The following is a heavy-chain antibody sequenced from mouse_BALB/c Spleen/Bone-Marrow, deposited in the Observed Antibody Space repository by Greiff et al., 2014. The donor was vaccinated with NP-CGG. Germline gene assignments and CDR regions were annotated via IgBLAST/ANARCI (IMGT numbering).Heavy chain of an antibody. Sequence: QVHVKQSGVEFVKPGASVKLSCKASGYTFTSYWMHWVKQRPGQGLEWIGEIDPSDSYTKYNQNFKGKATLTVDKSSSTAYMQLSSLTSEDSAVYYCARTYYDYDWFAYWGQGTQVTVSA. CDR1: GYTFTSYW. CDR2: IDPSDSYT. D-gene: IGHD2-4*01. J-gene: IGHJ3*01. V-gene: IGHV1-69*02. CDR3: ARTYYDYDWFAY.